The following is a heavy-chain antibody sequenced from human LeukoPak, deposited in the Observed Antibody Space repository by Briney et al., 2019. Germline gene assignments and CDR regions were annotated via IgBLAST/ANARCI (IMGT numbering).Heavy chain of an antibody. Sequence: ASVKVSCRASGYTFTGYYMHWVRQAPGQGLEWMGWINPNSGDTKYSQKFQGRVTMTRDTSISTAYMELSRLRSDDTAVYYCATQRGSYLWGTDFDYWGQGTLVTVSS. CDR3: ATQRGSYLWGTDFDY. J-gene: IGHJ4*02. CDR2: INPNSGDT. D-gene: IGHD3-16*01. V-gene: IGHV1-2*02. CDR1: GYTFTGYY.